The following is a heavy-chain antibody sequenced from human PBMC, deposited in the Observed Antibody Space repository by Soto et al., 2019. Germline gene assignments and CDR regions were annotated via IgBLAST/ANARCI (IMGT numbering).Heavy chain of an antibody. CDR2: IKSKTDGGTT. Sequence: GGSLRLSCAASGFTFSNAWMSWVRQAPGKGLEWVGRIKSKTDGGTTDYAAPVKGRFTISRDDSKNTLYLQMNSLKTEDTAVNYCTTDHLGYYYDSSGYYQVDYWGQGTLVTVSS. V-gene: IGHV3-15*01. CDR1: GFTFSNAW. CDR3: TTDHLGYYYDSSGYYQVDY. D-gene: IGHD3-22*01. J-gene: IGHJ4*02.